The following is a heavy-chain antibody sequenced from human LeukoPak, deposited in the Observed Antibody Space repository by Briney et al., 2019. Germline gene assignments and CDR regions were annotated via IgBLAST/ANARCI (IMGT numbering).Heavy chain of an antibody. J-gene: IGHJ4*02. CDR2: IKRDGSEK. V-gene: IGHV3-7*01. Sequence: GGSLRLSCAASGFTFSSYWMSWVRQAPGKGLEWVANIKRDGSEKYYVDSVKGRFTTSRDNAKNSLYLQMNSLRGEDTAVYYCARQNYYGSGSYYSYFDYWGQGTLVTVSS. CDR3: ARQNYYGSGSYYSYFDY. CDR1: GFTFSSYW. D-gene: IGHD3-10*01.